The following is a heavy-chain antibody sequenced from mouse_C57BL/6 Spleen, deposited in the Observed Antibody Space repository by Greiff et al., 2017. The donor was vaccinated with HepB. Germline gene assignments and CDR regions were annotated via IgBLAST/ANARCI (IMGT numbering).Heavy chain of an antibody. CDR1: GFTFSSYA. CDR3: TRGRGYYCSSPHAMDY. V-gene: IGHV5-9-1*02. J-gene: IGHJ4*01. CDR2: ISSGGDYI. Sequence: EVKLMESGEGLVKPGGSLKLSCAASGFTFSSYAMSWVRQTPEKRLEWVAYISSGGDYIYYADTVKGRFTISRDNARNTLYLQMSSLKSEDTAMYCCTRGRGYYCSSPHAMDYWGQGNSVTVSS. D-gene: IGHD1-1*01.